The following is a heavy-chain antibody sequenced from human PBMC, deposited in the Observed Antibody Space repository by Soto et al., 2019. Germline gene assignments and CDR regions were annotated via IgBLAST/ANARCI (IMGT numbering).Heavy chain of an antibody. D-gene: IGHD3-22*01. Sequence: PSETLSLTCAVSGGSISSGGYSWSWIRQPPGKGLEWIGYIYYSGSTNYNHSLKSRVTISVDTSKNQFSLKLSSVTAADTAVYYCASVRYYYDSSGLFDYWGQGTLVTVAS. CDR3: ASVRYYYDSSGLFDY. V-gene: IGHV4-61*08. CDR1: GGSISSGGYS. CDR2: IYYSGST. J-gene: IGHJ4*02.